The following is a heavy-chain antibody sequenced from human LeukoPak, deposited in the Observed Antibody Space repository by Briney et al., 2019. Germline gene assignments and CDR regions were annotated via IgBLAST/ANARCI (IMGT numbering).Heavy chain of an antibody. CDR3: ARGRYYGSGTLVYFDY. D-gene: IGHD3-10*01. V-gene: IGHV4-34*01. J-gene: IGHJ4*02. Sequence: TSETLSLTCAVYGGSFSGYYWSWIRQPPGKGLEWIGEINHSGSTNSNPSLKSRVSMSVDTSKNQFSLKLTSVTAADTAVYYCARGRYYGSGTLVYFDYWGQGTLVTVSS. CDR1: GGSFSGYY. CDR2: INHSGST.